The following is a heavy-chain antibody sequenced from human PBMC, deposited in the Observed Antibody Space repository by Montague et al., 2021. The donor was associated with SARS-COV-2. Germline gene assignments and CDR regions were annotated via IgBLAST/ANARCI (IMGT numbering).Heavy chain of an antibody. CDR2: LFDSGIP. D-gene: IGHD1-20*01. CDR1: VRSISSYY. CDR3: ARTEYKWNDWFDP. J-gene: IGHJ5*02. V-gene: IGHV4-59*13. Sequence: SETLSLTCTVSVRSISSYYWRWIRQHPRKGLERIGYLFDSGIPDXNTSLKSRFTISVDMSKNQFSLQLNSVTAADSAVYYCARTEYKWNDWFDPWGQGTLVTVSS.